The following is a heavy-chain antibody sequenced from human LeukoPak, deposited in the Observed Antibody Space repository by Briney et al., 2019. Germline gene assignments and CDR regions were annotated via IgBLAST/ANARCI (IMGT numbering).Heavy chain of an antibody. D-gene: IGHD2-21*02. CDR3: ARVPRVTAYLRFDP. Sequence: SQTLSLTCIVSGGSITRGGSYWSWIRQHPGKGLEWIGYIYYSGNTWYNPSLESRITISIDTSNNQFSLRLSSVTAADTAVYYCARVPRVTAYLRFDPWGQGTLVTVSS. CDR1: GGSITRGGSY. CDR2: IYYSGNT. V-gene: IGHV4-31*03. J-gene: IGHJ5*02.